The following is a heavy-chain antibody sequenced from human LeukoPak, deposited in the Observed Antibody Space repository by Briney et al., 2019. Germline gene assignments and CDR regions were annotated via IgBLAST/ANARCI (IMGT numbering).Heavy chain of an antibody. Sequence: GGSLRLSCAASGFTISSYAMHWVRQAPGKGLEWVAVISYDGSNKYYADSVKGRFTISRDNSKNTLYLQMNSLRAEDTAVYYCASSEIGILTGWDYWGQGTLVTVSS. CDR2: ISYDGSNK. CDR3: ASSEIGILTGWDY. J-gene: IGHJ4*02. V-gene: IGHV3-30*04. CDR1: GFTISSYA. D-gene: IGHD3-9*01.